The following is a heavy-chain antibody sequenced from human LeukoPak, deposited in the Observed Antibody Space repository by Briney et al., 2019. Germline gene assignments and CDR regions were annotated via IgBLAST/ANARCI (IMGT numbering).Heavy chain of an antibody. V-gene: IGHV5-51*01. CDR3: ARLPRASMVRGVDTYGMDV. J-gene: IGHJ6*02. CDR2: IYPGDSDT. Sequence: GESLKISCQGSGYSFTSYWIGWVRQMPGKGLEWMGIIYPGDSDTRYSPSFQGQVTISADKSISTAYLQWSSLKASDTAMYYCARLPRASMVRGVDTYGMDVWGQGTTVTVSS. D-gene: IGHD3-10*01. CDR1: GYSFTSYW.